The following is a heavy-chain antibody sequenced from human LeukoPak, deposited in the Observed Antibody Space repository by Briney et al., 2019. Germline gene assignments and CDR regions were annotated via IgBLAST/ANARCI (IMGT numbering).Heavy chain of an antibody. V-gene: IGHV3-9*01. D-gene: IGHD3-10*01. Sequence: GGSLRLSCAASGFTFDDYAMHWVRQAPGKGLEWVSGISWNSGSIGYADSVKGRFTISRENAKNSLYLQMNSLRVGDTAVYYCVRDPSGHGMDVWGRGTTVTVSS. CDR1: GFTFDDYA. CDR2: ISWNSGSI. J-gene: IGHJ6*02. CDR3: VRDPSGHGMDV.